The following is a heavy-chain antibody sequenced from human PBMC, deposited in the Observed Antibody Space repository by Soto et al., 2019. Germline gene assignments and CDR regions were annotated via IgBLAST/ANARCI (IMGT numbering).Heavy chain of an antibody. D-gene: IGHD7-27*01. CDR3: ARGVLGPGDYYYGMDV. V-gene: IGHV3-13*01. CDR2: IGAASDT. J-gene: IGHJ6*02. CDR1: GFTFSNYD. Sequence: GGSLRLSCAASGFTFSNYDMHWVRQAPGEGLEWVSGIGAASDTYYPVSMQGRFTVSRDNAKKPLYLQMNSLRAGDTAVYYCARGVLGPGDYYYGMDVWGQGTTVTVSS.